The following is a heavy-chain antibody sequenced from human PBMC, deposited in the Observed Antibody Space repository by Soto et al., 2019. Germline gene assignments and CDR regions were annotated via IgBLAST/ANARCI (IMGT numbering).Heavy chain of an antibody. J-gene: IGHJ3*02. CDR1: GGFVTSGSYY. CDR2: IYYNGNT. V-gene: IGHV4-61*01. D-gene: IGHD3-10*01. Sequence: SETLSLTCNVSGGFVTSGSYYWSWIRQPPGKGLEWIGHIYYNGNTNYNPSLKSRVTISSDKSKNQFSLRLNSLTAADTAVYYCPRDRGTWLPRNAFHIWGRGTMVTVSS. CDR3: PRDRGTWLPRNAFHI.